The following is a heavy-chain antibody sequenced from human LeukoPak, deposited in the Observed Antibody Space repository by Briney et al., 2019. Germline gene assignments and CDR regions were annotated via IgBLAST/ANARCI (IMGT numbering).Heavy chain of an antibody. V-gene: IGHV1-2*02. J-gene: IGHJ4*02. CDR2: VDPNSGGS. CDR3: ARRETGSGDYRSLSY. Sequence: GASVKVSCEASGYTFSDYYIHWVRQAPGQGLEWMGWVDPNSGGSNYAQTFQGRVTMTRDTSISTAYMEVSRLRYDDTAVYYCARRETGSGDYRSLSYWGQGTLVTVSS. CDR1: GYTFSDYY. D-gene: IGHD3-10*01.